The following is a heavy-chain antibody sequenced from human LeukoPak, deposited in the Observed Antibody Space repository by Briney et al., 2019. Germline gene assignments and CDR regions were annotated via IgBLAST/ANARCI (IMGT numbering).Heavy chain of an antibody. CDR2: ISADNGNT. D-gene: IGHD7-27*01. CDR3: ARDRAGELPDY. V-gene: IGHV1-18*01. CDR1: GYTFTSYA. J-gene: IGHJ4*02. Sequence: ASVKVSCKASGYTFTSYAISWVRQAPGQGLEWMGWISADNGNTDYAQRFQGRVTMTTDTSTSTAYMELRSLRSDDTAVYYCARDRAGELPDYWGQGTLVTVSS.